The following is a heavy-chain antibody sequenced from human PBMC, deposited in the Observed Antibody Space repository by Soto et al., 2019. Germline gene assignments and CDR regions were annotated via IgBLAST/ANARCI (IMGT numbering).Heavy chain of an antibody. CDR2: ISWNSGSI. V-gene: IGHV3-9*01. D-gene: IGHD6-13*01. Sequence: EVQLVESGGGLVQPGRSLRLSCAASGFTFDDYAMHWVRQAPGKGLEWVSGISWNSGSIGYADSVKGRFTISRDNAKKSLYLQMNSVRAEDTALYYGEKVIGYSSSRRFTRYYGMDVWGQGTTVTVSS. CDR1: GFTFDDYA. J-gene: IGHJ6*02. CDR3: EKVIGYSSSRRFTRYYGMDV.